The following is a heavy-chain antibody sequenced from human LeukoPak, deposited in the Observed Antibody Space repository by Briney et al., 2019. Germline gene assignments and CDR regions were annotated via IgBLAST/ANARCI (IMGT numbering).Heavy chain of an antibody. V-gene: IGHV3-30*18. CDR1: GFTFSSYG. D-gene: IGHD1-26*01. Sequence: GGSLRLSCAASGFTFSSYGMHWVRQAPGKGLEWVAVISYDETNKYYADFVKGRFTISRDNSKNTLYLRMNSLRAEDTAVYYCAKGYSMYRGSVPFDYWGQGALVTVSS. J-gene: IGHJ4*02. CDR3: AKGYSMYRGSVPFDY. CDR2: ISYDETNK.